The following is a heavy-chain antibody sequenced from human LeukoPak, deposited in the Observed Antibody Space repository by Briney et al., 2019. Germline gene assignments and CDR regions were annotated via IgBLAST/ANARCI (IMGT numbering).Heavy chain of an antibody. D-gene: IGHD3-10*01. CDR2: IYYSGST. Sequence: SETLSLTCTVSGGSVNDYYWNWLRQPPGKGLERIGYIYYSGSTDYNPSLKSRVTMSIDTSKNQFSLKLNSVTAADTAVYYCARGGARGSSAFDVWGQGTMVIVSA. CDR3: ARGGARGSSAFDV. J-gene: IGHJ3*01. V-gene: IGHV4-59*02. CDR1: GGSVNDYY.